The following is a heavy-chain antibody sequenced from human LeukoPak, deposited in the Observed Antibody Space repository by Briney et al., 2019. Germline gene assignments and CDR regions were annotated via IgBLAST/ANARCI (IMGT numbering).Heavy chain of an antibody. V-gene: IGHV4-59*01. D-gene: IGHD3-10*01. Sequence: SETLSLTCTVSGGSISSYYWSWLRQPPGKGLEWIGYIYYSGSTNYNPSLKSRVTISVDTSKNQFSLKLSSVTAADTAVYYCASLYGSGNTDVWGKGTTVTVSS. CDR1: GGSISSYY. CDR2: IYYSGST. J-gene: IGHJ6*03. CDR3: ASLYGSGNTDV.